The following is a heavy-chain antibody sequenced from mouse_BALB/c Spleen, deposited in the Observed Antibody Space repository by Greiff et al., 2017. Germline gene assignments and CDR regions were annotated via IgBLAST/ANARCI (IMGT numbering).Heavy chain of an antibody. D-gene: IGHD2-4*01. CDR3: ARYDYDGYYYAMDY. V-gene: IGHV1-54*01. J-gene: IGHJ4*01. CDR1: GYAFTNYL. Sequence: QVQLKQSGAELVRPGTSVKVSCKASGYAFTNYLIEWVKQRPGQGLEWIGVINPGSGGTNYNEKFKGKATLTADKSSSTAYMQLSSLTSDDSAVYFCARYDYDGYYYAMDYWGQGTSVTVSS. CDR2: INPGSGGT.